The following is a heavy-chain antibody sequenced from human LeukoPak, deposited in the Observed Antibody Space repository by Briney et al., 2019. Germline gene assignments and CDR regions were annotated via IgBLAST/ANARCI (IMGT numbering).Heavy chain of an antibody. CDR2: TNSDGSST. CDR3: ARDCGGDCYPGSRSGFDY. Sequence: SGGSLRLSCAGSGFTFSSYWMHWVRQAPGKGLVWVSRTNSDGSSTSYADSVKGRFTISRDNAKNTLYLQMNSLRAEDTAVYYCARDCGGDCYPGSRSGFDYWGQGTLVTVSS. D-gene: IGHD2-21*01. CDR1: GFTFSSYW. V-gene: IGHV3-74*01. J-gene: IGHJ4*02.